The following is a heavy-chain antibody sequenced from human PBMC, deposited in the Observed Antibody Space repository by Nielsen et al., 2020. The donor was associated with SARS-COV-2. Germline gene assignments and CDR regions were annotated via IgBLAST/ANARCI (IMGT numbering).Heavy chain of an antibody. CDR2: INHSGST. Sequence: SETLSLTCAVYGGSFSGYYWSWIRQPPGKGLEWIGEINHSGSTNYNPSLKSRVTISVDTSKNQFSLKLSSVTAADTAVYYCARAKQLVPFDYWGQGTLVTVSS. J-gene: IGHJ4*02. V-gene: IGHV4-34*01. CDR3: ARAKQLVPFDY. CDR1: GGSFSGYY. D-gene: IGHD6-6*01.